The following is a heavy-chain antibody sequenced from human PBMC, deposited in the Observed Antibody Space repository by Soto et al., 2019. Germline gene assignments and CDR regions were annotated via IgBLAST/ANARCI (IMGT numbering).Heavy chain of an antibody. D-gene: IGHD1-26*01. V-gene: IGHV3-30*18. CDR3: AKPIGELPQDANDY. CDR1: GFTLSSYG. J-gene: IGHJ4*02. CDR2: ISYDGSNK. Sequence: PGGSLRLSCAASGFTLSSYGMHWVRQAPGKGLEWVAVISYDGSNKYYADSVKGRFTISRDNSKNTLYLQMNSLRAEDTAVYYCAKPIGELPQDANDYWGQGTLVTVSS.